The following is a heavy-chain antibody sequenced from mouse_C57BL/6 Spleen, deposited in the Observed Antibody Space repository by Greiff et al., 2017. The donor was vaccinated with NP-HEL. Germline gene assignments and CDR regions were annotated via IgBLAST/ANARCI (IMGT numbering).Heavy chain of an antibody. J-gene: IGHJ3*01. D-gene: IGHD1-1*01. V-gene: IGHV1-62-2*01. CDR3: ARHERGDYYGSSPFAY. CDR1: GYTFTEYT. Sequence: QVQLKESGAELVKPGASVKLSCKASGYTFTEYTIHWVKQRSGQGLEWIGWFYPGSGSIKYNEKFKDKATLTADKSSSTVYMELSRLTSEDSAVYFCARHERGDYYGSSPFAYWGQGTLVTVSA. CDR2: FYPGSGSI.